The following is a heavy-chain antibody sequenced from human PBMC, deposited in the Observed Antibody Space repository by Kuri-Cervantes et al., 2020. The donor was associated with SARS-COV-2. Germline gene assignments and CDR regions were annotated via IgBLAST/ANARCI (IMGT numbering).Heavy chain of an antibody. Sequence: SETLSLTCAVYGGSFSGYYWSWIRQPPGKGLEWIGEINHSGSTNYNPSLKSRVTISVDTSKNQFSLKLSSVTAADTAVYYCAREYYYDSSGYYYTRYYYYYGMDVWGQGTTVTV. CDR1: GGSFSGYY. CDR2: INHSGST. V-gene: IGHV4-34*01. CDR3: AREYYYDSSGYYYTRYYYYYGMDV. J-gene: IGHJ6*02. D-gene: IGHD3-22*01.